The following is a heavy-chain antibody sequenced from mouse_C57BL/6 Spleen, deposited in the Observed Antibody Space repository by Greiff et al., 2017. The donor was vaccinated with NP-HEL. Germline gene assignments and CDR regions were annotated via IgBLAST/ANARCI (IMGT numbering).Heavy chain of an antibody. V-gene: IGHV1-50*01. CDR3: ARDVRKGVAMDD. D-gene: IGHD3-2*02. CDR1: GYTFTSYW. Sequence: QVQLQQPGAELVKPGASVKLSCKASGYTFTSYWMQWVKQRPGQGLEWIGEIDPSDSYTNYNQKFKGKATLTVDTSSSTAYMQLSSLTSEDSAVYYCARDVRKGVAMDDWGQGTSVTVSS. CDR2: IDPSDSYT. J-gene: IGHJ4*01.